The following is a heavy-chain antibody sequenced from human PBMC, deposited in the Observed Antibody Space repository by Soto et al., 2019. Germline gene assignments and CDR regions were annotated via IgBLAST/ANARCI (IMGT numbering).Heavy chain of an antibody. CDR1: GGSISSGGYY. CDR2: IYYSGST. D-gene: IGHD1-7*01. J-gene: IGHJ6*02. Sequence: SETLSLTCTVSGGSISSGGYYWSWIRQHPGKGLEWIGYIYYSGSTYYNPSLKSRVTISVDTSKNQFSLKLSSVTAADTAVYYCARGGRLLGVTGTTNYYYYYGMDVWGQGTTVTVSS. V-gene: IGHV4-31*03. CDR3: ARGGRLLGVTGTTNYYYYYGMDV.